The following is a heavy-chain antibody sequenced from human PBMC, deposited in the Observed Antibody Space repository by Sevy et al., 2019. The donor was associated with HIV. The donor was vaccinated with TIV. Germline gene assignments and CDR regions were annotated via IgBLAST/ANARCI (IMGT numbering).Heavy chain of an antibody. CDR3: AKERPVAVAGY. V-gene: IGHV3-23*01. CDR2: ITASGGST. J-gene: IGHJ4*02. D-gene: IGHD6-19*01. Sequence: GGSLRLSCAASGFTFSSYAMSWVRQAPGKGLEWVSAITASGGSTYYADSVKGRFTISRDNSRNTLYLQMNSLRAEDSAVYYCAKERPVAVAGYLGQGTLVTVSS. CDR1: GFTFSSYA.